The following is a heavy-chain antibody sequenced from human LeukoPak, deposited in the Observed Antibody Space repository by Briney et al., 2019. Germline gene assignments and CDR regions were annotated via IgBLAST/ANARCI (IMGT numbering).Heavy chain of an antibody. D-gene: IGHD2/OR15-2a*01. V-gene: IGHV3-23*01. CDR1: GFTFSSYA. Sequence: GGSLRLSCAASGFTFSSYAMTWVRQAPGKGLEWVSTVRGSDTYYAYSVQDRFTISRDNPKNTLYLQMNSLRAADTAVYYCAKFFPPDYYYGMDVWGQGTTVTVSS. J-gene: IGHJ6*02. CDR2: VRGSDT. CDR3: AKFFPPDYYYGMDV.